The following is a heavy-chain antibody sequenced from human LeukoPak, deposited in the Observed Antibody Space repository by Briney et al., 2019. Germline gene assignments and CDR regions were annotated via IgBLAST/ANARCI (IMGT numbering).Heavy chain of an antibody. J-gene: IGHJ3*01. CDR3: ARELGRNAFDV. CDR1: GYTVTDNH. CDR2: ISPNSGGT. D-gene: IGHD7-27*01. V-gene: IGHV1-2*02. Sequence: ASVKVSCKASGYTVTDNHMYWIRQAPGQGLECMGWISPNSGGTNYAQKFQGRITMTGDTSISTGYMELSSLRSDDTAVYYCARELGRNAFDVWGQGTMVTVSS.